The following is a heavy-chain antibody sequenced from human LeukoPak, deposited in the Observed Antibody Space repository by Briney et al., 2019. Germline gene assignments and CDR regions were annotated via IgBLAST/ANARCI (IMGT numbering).Heavy chain of an antibody. CDR1: GGTFSSYA. J-gene: IGHJ4*02. CDR2: IIPILGIA. CDR3: ATDYTSGSYFDYFDY. D-gene: IGHD1-26*01. Sequence: SVKVSCKASGGTFSSYAISWVRQAPGQGLEWMGRIIPILGIANYAQEFQGRVTITADKSTSTAYMELSSLRSEDTAVYYCATDYTSGSYFDYFDYWGQGTLVTVSS. V-gene: IGHV1-69*04.